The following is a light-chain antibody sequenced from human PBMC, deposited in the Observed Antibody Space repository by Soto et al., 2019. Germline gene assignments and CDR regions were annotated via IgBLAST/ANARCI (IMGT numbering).Light chain of an antibody. CDR1: SSNLGGNT. Sequence: QSVVTQTPSASGTRGQTVTISCSGSSSNLGGNTVNWYQQVPGTAPKLLIYSNDQRPSGVPDRFSGSKSGTSASLAIGGLQSEDEADYFCASWDDSMNGPVFGGGTKLTVL. V-gene: IGLV1-44*01. J-gene: IGLJ3*02. CDR3: ASWDDSMNGPV. CDR2: SND.